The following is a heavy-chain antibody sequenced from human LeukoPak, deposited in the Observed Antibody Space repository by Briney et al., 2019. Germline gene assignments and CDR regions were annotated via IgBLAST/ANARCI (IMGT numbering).Heavy chain of an antibody. CDR2: IYSGGST. V-gene: IGHV3-53*05. CDR1: GFTVSSNY. D-gene: IGHD3-10*01. Sequence: PGGSLRLSCAASGFTVSSNYMSWVRQAPGKGLEWVSVIYSGGSTYYADSVKGRFTISRDNAKNSLYLQMNSLRAEDTALYYCAKDRYGSGSNYFDYWGQGTLVTVSS. J-gene: IGHJ4*02. CDR3: AKDRYGSGSNYFDY.